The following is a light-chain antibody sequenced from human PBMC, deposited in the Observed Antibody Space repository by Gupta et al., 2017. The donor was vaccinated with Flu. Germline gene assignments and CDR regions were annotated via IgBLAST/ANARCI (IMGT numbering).Light chain of an antibody. J-gene: IGKJ2*01. CDR1: QTVSSK. CDR3: QQYNNWPVT. CDR2: GSS. Sequence: EIVMTQSPATLSVSAGERATLSCRASQTVSSKLAWYQQKPGQAPRLLIYGSSTRATGIPARFSGSGSGADVYLTISSLQSEDVAVYYCQQYNNWPVTFGQGTKLEIK. V-gene: IGKV3-15*01.